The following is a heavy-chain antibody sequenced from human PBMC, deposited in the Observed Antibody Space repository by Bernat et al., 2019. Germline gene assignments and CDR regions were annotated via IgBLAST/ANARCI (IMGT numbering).Heavy chain of an antibody. J-gene: IGHJ4*02. CDR3: VRGISVSFDC. D-gene: IGHD3-10*01. CDR2: ISSSGYDL. CDR1: RFTFSSYD. V-gene: IGHV3-21*01. Sequence: EVQLVESGGGLVKPGGSLRLSCVASRFTFSSYDMSWVRQAPGKGLEWVSSISSSGYDLYYADSVKGRFTISRDNAESSLYLQMNSLRAEDTAMYYCVRGISVSFDCWGQGTLVTLSS.